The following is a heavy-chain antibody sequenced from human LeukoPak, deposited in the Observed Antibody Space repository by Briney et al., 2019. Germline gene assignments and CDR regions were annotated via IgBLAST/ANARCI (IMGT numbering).Heavy chain of an antibody. J-gene: IGHJ4*02. V-gene: IGHV3-74*01. Sequence: GGSLRLSCAASGFTFSSYWMHWVRQAPGKGLVWVSRIKSDGSTTTYADSVKGRFTISRDNAKNTLYLQMNSLRAEDTALYYCARDISSGWYFDYWGQGALVTVSS. CDR2: IKSDGSTT. CDR3: ARDISSGWYFDY. CDR1: GFTFSSYW. D-gene: IGHD6-19*01.